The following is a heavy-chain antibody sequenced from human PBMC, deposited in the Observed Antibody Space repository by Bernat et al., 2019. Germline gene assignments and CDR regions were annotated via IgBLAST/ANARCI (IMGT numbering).Heavy chain of an antibody. Sequence: EVQLVESGGGLVQPGRSLRLSCAASGFTFDDYAMHWVRQAPGKGLEWVSGISWNSGSIGYADSVKGRFTISRDNAKNSLYLQMNSVRAEDTALYYCAKDGRAGGAFDIWGQGTMVTVSS. CDR1: GFTFDDYA. CDR3: AKDGRAGGAFDI. J-gene: IGHJ3*02. V-gene: IGHV3-9*01. CDR2: ISWNSGSI. D-gene: IGHD3-10*01.